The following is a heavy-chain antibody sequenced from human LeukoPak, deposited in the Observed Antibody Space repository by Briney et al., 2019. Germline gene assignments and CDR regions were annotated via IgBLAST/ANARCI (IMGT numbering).Heavy chain of an antibody. CDR3: ARRGSFNWLDH. Sequence: SETLSHTCTVSNGSINSTSYYWDWIRQPPGKGLEWIGSIYYSGATNYNTSLKSRLTISVDTSKNQFSLSLTSVTAADMAVYYCARRGSFNWLDHWGQGTLVTVSS. CDR1: NGSINSTSYY. D-gene: IGHD6-13*01. J-gene: IGHJ5*02. CDR2: IYYSGAT. V-gene: IGHV4-39*01.